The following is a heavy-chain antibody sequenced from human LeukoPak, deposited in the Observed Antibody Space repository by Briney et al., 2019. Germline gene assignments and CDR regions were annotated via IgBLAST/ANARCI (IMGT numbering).Heavy chain of an antibody. J-gene: IGHJ4*02. CDR1: GLTFSNAW. CDR2: IKSKTDGGTT. D-gene: IGHD3-3*01. V-gene: IGHV3-15*07. Sequence: PGGSLRLSCAASGLTFSNAWMNWVRQAPGKGLEWVGRIKSKTDGGTTDYAAPVKGRFTISRDDSKNALYLQMNSLKTEDTAVYYCTTLRFLEWLPSSWGQGTLVTVSS. CDR3: TTLRFLEWLPSS.